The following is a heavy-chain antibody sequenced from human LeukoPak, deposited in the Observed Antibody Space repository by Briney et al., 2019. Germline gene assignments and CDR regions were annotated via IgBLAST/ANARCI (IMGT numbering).Heavy chain of an antibody. CDR2: ISAYNGKT. Sequence: ASVKVSCKASGYTFTSYGISWVRQAPGQGLEWMGWISAYNGKTNYAQKLQGRVTMTTDTSTSTAYMELRSLRSDDTAVYYCARDLLDLPVDYDFWSGPTILRNWFRFDPWGQGTLVTVSS. J-gene: IGHJ5*02. CDR3: ARDLLDLPVDYDFWSGPTILRNWFRFDP. CDR1: GYTFTSYG. D-gene: IGHD3-3*01. V-gene: IGHV1-18*01.